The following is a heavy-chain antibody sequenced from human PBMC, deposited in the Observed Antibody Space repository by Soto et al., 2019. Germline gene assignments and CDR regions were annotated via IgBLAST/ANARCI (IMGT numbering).Heavy chain of an antibody. J-gene: IGHJ6*02. CDR1: GFTFSNAW. Sequence: GGSLRLSCAASGFTFSNAWMSWVRQAPGKGLEWVGRIKSKTDGGTTDYAAPVKGRFTISRDDSKNTLYLQMNSLKTEDTAVYYCTTDIRFLEWLYYYYGMDVWGQGTTVTVSS. CDR3: TTDIRFLEWLYYYYGMDV. CDR2: IKSKTDGGTT. V-gene: IGHV3-15*01. D-gene: IGHD3-3*01.